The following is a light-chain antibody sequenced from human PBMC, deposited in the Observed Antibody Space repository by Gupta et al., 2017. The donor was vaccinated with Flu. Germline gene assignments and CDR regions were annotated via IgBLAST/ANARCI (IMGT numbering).Light chain of an antibody. CDR3: QQDDNLPLT. CDR2: DAS. CDR1: QDISNY. J-gene: IGKJ4*01. Sequence: DIQMTQSPSSLSASVGDRVTITCQASQDISNYLNWYQQKPGKAPKLLIYDASNLETGVPSRFSRSGSGTDFTFTMSSRQPEDIATYYCQQDDNLPLTFGGGTKLEIK. V-gene: IGKV1-33*01.